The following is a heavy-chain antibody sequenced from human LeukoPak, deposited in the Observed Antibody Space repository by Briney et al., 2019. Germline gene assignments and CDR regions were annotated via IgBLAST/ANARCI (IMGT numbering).Heavy chain of an antibody. J-gene: IGHJ4*02. D-gene: IGHD3-10*01. CDR3: ATVGARITTRVGNY. CDR2: FDPEDGET. Sequence: ASVKVSCTVSGYTLTELSMHWVRQAPGKGLEWMGGFDPEDGETIYAQKFQGRVTMTEDTSTDTAYTELSSLRSEDTAVYYCATVGARITTRVGNYWGQGTLVTVSS. V-gene: IGHV1-24*01. CDR1: GYTLTELS.